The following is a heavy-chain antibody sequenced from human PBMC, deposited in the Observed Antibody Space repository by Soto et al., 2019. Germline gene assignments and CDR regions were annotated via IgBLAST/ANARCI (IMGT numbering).Heavy chain of an antibody. D-gene: IGHD3-22*01. CDR2: IGTAGDT. J-gene: IGHJ4*02. Sequence: PGGSLRLSCSASGFTFSSYDMHWVRQGPGKGLEWVSAIGTAGDTNHAGSVKGRFTISRENAKNSLYLQMNSLRAGDTAIYFCARAIGPTLFDYWGQGTLVTAPQ. CDR1: GFTFSSYD. V-gene: IGHV3-13*04. CDR3: ARAIGPTLFDY.